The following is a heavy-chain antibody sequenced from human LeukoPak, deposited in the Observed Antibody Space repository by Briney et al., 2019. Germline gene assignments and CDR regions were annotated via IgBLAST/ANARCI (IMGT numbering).Heavy chain of an antibody. Sequence: GGSLRLSCAASGFTFSSYGMNWARQAPGKGLEWVSSINTRSRFIYYADSVKGRFTISRDNAKNSLYLQMNSLRAEDTAVYYCARHSLGYCSSSSCYDAFDIWGQGTTVTVSS. CDR3: ARHSLGYCSSSSCYDAFDI. J-gene: IGHJ3*02. V-gene: IGHV3-21*01. CDR2: INTRSRFI. CDR1: GFTFSSYG. D-gene: IGHD2-2*01.